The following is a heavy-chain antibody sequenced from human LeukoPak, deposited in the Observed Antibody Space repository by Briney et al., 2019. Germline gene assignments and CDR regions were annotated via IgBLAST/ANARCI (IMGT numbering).Heavy chain of an antibody. V-gene: IGHV1-18*01. Sequence: ASVKVSCKASGYTFTSYDISWVRQAPGQGLEWMGWISAYNGNTNYAQKLQGRVTMTTDTSTSTAYMELRSLRSDDTAVYYCARLGGSGYSYDYYYMDVWGKGTTVTVSS. CDR3: ARLGGSGYSYDYYYMDV. D-gene: IGHD3-22*01. CDR2: ISAYNGNT. CDR1: GYTFTSYD. J-gene: IGHJ6*03.